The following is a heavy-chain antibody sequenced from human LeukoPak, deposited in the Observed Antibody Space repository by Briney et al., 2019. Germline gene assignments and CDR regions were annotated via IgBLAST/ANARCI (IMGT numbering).Heavy chain of an antibody. V-gene: IGHV4-59*08. CDR3: ARHHPEYYYYGLDV. Sequence: PSETLSLTCNVSGGSLSNHYGSWIRQPPGKGLGWSGYIYSSVSTNYNSSLKSRLSISVDTSKNQFSLELNSVTAADTAVYYCARHHPEYYYYGLDVWGQGTTVTVSS. CDR2: IYSSVST. CDR1: GGSLSNHY. J-gene: IGHJ6*02.